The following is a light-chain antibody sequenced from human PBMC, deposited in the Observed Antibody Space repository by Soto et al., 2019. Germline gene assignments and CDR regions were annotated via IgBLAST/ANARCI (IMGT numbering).Light chain of an antibody. CDR2: EVS. CDR1: SSDVGGYNH. V-gene: IGLV2-8*01. Sequence: QSALTQPPSASGSPGQSVTISCTGTSSDVGGYNHVSWYQQHPGTAPKLMIYEVSNRPSGVPDRFSGSKSGNTASPTVSGLKDDDEADYYCSSSGGSNNNVFGTGTKLTVL. CDR3: SSSGGSNNNV. J-gene: IGLJ1*01.